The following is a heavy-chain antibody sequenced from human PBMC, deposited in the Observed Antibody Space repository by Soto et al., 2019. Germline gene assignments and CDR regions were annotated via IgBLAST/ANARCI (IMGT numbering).Heavy chain of an antibody. J-gene: IGHJ5*02. D-gene: IGHD2-15*01. CDR1: GGSFSGYY. CDR3: ARSVVAATSWFDP. CDR2: INHSGST. V-gene: IGHV4-34*01. Sequence: QVQLQQWGAGLLKPSETLSLTCAVYGGSFSGYYWSWIRQPPGKGLEWIGEINHSGSTNYNPSLKSRVTISVDTSKNQFSLKLSSVTAADTAVYYCARSVVAATSWFDPWGQGTLVTVCS.